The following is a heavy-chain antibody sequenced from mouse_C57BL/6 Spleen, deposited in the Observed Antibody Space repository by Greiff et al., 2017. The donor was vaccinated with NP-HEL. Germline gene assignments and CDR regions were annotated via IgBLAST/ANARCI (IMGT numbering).Heavy chain of an antibody. V-gene: IGHV1-26*01. CDR2: INPNNGGT. Sequence: EVQRVESGPELVKPGASVKISCKASGYTFTDYYMNWVKQSHGKSLEWIGDINPNNGGTSYNQKFKGKATLTVDKSSSTAYMELRSLTSEDSAVYYCARDYDGPSYAMDYWGQGTSVTVSS. CDR1: GYTFTDYY. CDR3: ARDYDGPSYAMDY. D-gene: IGHD2-3*01. J-gene: IGHJ4*01.